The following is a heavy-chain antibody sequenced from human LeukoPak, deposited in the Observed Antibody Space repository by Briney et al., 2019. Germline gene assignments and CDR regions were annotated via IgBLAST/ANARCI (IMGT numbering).Heavy chain of an antibody. CDR2: IYYSGST. J-gene: IGHJ3*02. CDR1: GGSISSGGYY. Sequence: SETLSLTCTVSGGSISSGGYYWSWIRQHPGKGLEWIGYIYYSGSTYYNPSLKSRVTISVDTSKNQFSLKLSSVTAADTAVYYCARAPSHYDYVWGSYREYNGAFDIWGQGTMVTVSS. D-gene: IGHD3-16*02. CDR3: ARAPSHYDYVWGSYREYNGAFDI. V-gene: IGHV4-31*03.